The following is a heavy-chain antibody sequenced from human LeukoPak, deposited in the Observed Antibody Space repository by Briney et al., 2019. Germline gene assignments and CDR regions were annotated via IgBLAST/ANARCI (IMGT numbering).Heavy chain of an antibody. CDR3: AKRGVVIRVFLVGFHKEAYYFDS. D-gene: IGHD3-10*01. CDR1: GITLGNYG. Sequence: GGSLRLSGAVSGITLGNYGMSWVRQPPGKGLERVAGISDSGGSTNYADSVKGRFTISRDTPRNTLYLQMNSLRAEDTAVYFCAKRGVVIRVFLVGFHKEAYYFDSWGQGALVTVSS. CDR2: ISDSGGST. V-gene: IGHV3-23*01. J-gene: IGHJ4*02.